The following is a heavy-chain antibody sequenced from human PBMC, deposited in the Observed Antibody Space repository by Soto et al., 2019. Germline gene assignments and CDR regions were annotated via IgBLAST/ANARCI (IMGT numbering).Heavy chain of an antibody. Sequence: QVQLVQSGAEVRKPGASVTVSCRSSGDSFNDYYIHGVRQAPGQGFEWMGWINPNGGVIKYAQKFQGRVTITADDSTSTVYMDLTSLRSEDTAVYFCATHRLGYCGGVNCPLEADHWGPGTLVIVSS. CDR2: INPNGGVI. J-gene: IGHJ1*01. V-gene: IGHV1-2*02. D-gene: IGHD2-21*01. CDR3: ATHRLGYCGGVNCPLEADH. CDR1: GDSFNDYY.